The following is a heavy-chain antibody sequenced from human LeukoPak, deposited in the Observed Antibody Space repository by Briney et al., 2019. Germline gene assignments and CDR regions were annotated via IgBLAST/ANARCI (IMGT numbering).Heavy chain of an antibody. V-gene: IGHV1-69*05. CDR2: IIPIFGTA. CDR3: ARSESSGWYSIDY. Sequence: SVKVSCKASGGTFSSYAISWVRQAPGQGLEWMGGIIPIFGTASYAQMFQGRVTMTRDTSTSTVYMELSSLRSEDTAVYYCARSESSGWYSIDYWGQGTLVTVSS. CDR1: GGTFSSYA. D-gene: IGHD6-19*01. J-gene: IGHJ4*02.